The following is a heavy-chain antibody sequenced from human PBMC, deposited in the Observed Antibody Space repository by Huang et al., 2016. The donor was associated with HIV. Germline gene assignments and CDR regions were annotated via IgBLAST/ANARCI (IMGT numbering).Heavy chain of an antibody. CDR1: GGSFSGYY. CDR3: AREKAADSAWYGVYYFDY. Sequence: QVQLRQWGAGLVKPSETLSLTCAVYGGSFSGYYWTWLRQYPGKGLEWIGEINHIEKTTYQPSRKSRVTIAKDTAKNQFSLQLTSVSAADTGVYFCAREKAADSAWYGVYYFDYWGEGALVTVTS. J-gene: IGHJ4*02. CDR2: INHIEKT. V-gene: IGHV4-34*01. D-gene: IGHD6-19*01.